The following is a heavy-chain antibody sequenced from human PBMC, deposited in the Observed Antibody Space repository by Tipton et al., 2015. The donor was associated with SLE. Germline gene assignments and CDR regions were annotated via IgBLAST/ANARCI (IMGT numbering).Heavy chain of an antibody. Sequence: QSGAEVKKPGESLKISCKVSGYSFTDYWIGWVRQMPGKGLEWMGIIYLGDSDTTYSPSFRGQVTISADKSISTAYLQWSSLKASDTAMYYCARSEWAAHDAFDIWGQGTMVTVSS. CDR3: ARSEWAAHDAFDI. J-gene: IGHJ3*02. CDR2: IYLGDSDT. V-gene: IGHV5-51*03. CDR1: GYSFTDYW. D-gene: IGHD6-6*01.